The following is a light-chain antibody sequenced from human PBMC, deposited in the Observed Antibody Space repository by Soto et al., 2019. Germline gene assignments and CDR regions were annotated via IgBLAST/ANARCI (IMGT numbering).Light chain of an antibody. CDR2: EVS. J-gene: IGLJ3*02. Sequence: QSALTQPASVSGSPGQSITISCTGTRDDVGGYNYVSWYQQYPGNAPKLMIYEVSYRPSGVSNRFSGSRSGHTASLSISGLQAEDEADYYCSPYTNIGTLVFGGGTKLTVL. V-gene: IGLV2-14*01. CDR1: RDDVGGYNY. CDR3: SPYTNIGTLV.